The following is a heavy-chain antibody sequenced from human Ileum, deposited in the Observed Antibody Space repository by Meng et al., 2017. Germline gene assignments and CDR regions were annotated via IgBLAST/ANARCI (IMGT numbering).Heavy chain of an antibody. D-gene: IGHD1-26*01. CDR1: GITFSDYY. V-gene: IGHV3-11*01. CDR3: ATLSYSSLGY. CDR2: ISNSGSNI. J-gene: IGHJ4*02. Sequence: QVQWVGSGGGLVKPGGSLRLSCAASGITFSDYYMSWIRQAPGKGLEWVSYISNSGSNIYYVDSVKGRFTIARDNAKNSLYLQMNSLRAEDTAVYYCATLSYSSLGYWGQGTLVTASS.